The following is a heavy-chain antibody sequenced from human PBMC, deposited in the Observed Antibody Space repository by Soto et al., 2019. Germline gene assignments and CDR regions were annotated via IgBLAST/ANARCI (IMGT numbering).Heavy chain of an antibody. CDR2: IYYSGST. CDR3: ARLAKSYCSGGSCYAFDY. CDR1: GGSISSSSYY. V-gene: IGHV4-39*01. Sequence: SETLSLTCTVSGGSISSSSYYWGWIRQPPEKGLEWIGSIYYSGSTYYNPSLKSRVTISVDTSKNQFSLKLSSVTAADTAVYYCARLAKSYCSGGSCYAFDYWGQGTLVTVSS. J-gene: IGHJ4*02. D-gene: IGHD2-15*01.